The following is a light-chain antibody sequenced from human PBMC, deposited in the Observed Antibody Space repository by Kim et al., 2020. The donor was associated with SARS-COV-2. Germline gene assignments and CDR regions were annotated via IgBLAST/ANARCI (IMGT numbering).Light chain of an antibody. J-gene: IGLJ3*02. CDR1: NIESKS. V-gene: IGLV3-21*04. CDR2: YDT. CDR3: QVWDSNNDQWV. Sequence: SYELTQSPSVSVAPGQTATITCGGDNIESKSVHWYQKKPGQAPVVVINYDTNRPSGIPERFSGSNSGNPATLTISRVEAGDEADYYCQVWDSNNDQWVFG.